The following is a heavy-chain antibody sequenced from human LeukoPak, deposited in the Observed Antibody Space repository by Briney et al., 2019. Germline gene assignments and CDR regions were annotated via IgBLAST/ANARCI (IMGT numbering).Heavy chain of an antibody. Sequence: SETLSVTCTVSGGSISGYYWSWIRQPPGNGLEWIGEINHSGSTNYNPSLKSRVTISVDTSKNQFSLKLSSVTAADTAVYYCARPKSSGYYRLIAFDIWGQGTMVTVSS. CDR3: ARPKSSGYYRLIAFDI. J-gene: IGHJ3*02. CDR2: INHSGST. V-gene: IGHV4-34*01. D-gene: IGHD3-22*01. CDR1: GGSISGYY.